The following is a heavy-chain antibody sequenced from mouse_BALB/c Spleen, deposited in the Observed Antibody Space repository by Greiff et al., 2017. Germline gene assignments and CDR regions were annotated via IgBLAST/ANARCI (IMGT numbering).Heavy chain of an antibody. CDR2: INPYNDGT. Sequence: EVQLPQSGPELVKPGASVKMSCKASGYTFPSYVMHWVKQKPGQGLEWIGYINPYNDGTKYNEKFKGKATLTSDKSSSTAYMELSSLTSEDSAVYYCARDYDYWYFDVWGAGTTVTVSS. CDR1: GYTFPSYV. V-gene: IGHV1-14*01. CDR3: ARDYDYWYFDV. J-gene: IGHJ1*01. D-gene: IGHD2-4*01.